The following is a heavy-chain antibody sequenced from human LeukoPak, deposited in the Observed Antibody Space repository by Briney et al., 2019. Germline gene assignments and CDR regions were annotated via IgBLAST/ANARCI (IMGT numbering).Heavy chain of an antibody. CDR1: GGSFSGYY. V-gene: IGHV4-34*01. D-gene: IGHD3-22*01. J-gene: IGHJ4*02. Sequence: SETLSLTCAVYGGSFSGYYWSWIRQSPGKGLEWIGEINHSGSTNYNPSLKSRVTISVDTSKNQFSLKLSSVTAADTAVYYCARRPRGITMIVVVKGGFFDYWGQGTLVTVSS. CDR2: INHSGST. CDR3: ARRPRGITMIVVVKGGFFDY.